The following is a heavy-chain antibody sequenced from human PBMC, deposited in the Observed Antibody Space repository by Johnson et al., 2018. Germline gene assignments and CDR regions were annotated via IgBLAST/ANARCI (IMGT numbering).Heavy chain of an antibody. CDR1: GYTFTNYY. Sequence: QVQLVQSGAEVKKPGASVKVSCRASGYTFTNYYLHWVRQAPGQGLEWMGIINPNSGPTGHAQKFQGRVTMTRDTSPSTVYMELSSLRSEDTAVYYWARGTFYYETRPYYYRHWGQGTLVTGSS. D-gene: IGHD3-22*01. J-gene: IGHJ1*01. V-gene: IGHV1-46*01. CDR2: INPNSGPT. CDR3: ARGTFYYETRPYYYRH.